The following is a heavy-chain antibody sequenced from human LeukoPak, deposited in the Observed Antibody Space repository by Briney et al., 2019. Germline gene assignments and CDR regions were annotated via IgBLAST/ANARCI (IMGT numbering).Heavy chain of an antibody. V-gene: IGHV3-74*01. D-gene: IGHD2-8*02. CDR1: GFTFSSYW. CDR2: INTDGSRI. CDR3: ARGSSARFTGPEY. J-gene: IGHJ4*01. Sequence: GGSLRLSCAATGFTFSSYWLHWVRQAPGKGLTWVSRINTDGSRINYADSVKGRFTSSRDNAKNTLYLQMNSLRVEDTAVYFCARGSSARFTGPEYWGHGTLVTVSS.